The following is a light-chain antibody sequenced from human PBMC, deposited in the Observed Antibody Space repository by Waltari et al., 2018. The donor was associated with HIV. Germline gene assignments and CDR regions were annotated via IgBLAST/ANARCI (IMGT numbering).Light chain of an antibody. CDR3: QQTYSTPYS. J-gene: IGKJ2*01. V-gene: IGKV1-39*01. CDR2: AAS. Sequence: DIQMTQSPSSLSASIGDRVTITCRASQSVTRKLNWYQQKSGKAPNLLISAASTLRSGVPSRFSGGGSVVDFTLTISSLQPEDFAFYFCQQTYSTPYSFGQGTKVEIK. CDR1: QSVTRK.